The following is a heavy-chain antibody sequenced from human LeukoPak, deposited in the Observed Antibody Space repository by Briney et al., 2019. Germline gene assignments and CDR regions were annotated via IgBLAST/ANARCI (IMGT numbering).Heavy chain of an antibody. J-gene: IGHJ3*01. D-gene: IGHD3-16*01. Sequence: GGSLRLSCAASGFTFSSYAMSWVRQAPGKGLEWVSGISGSTGTTYYADSVKGRFTISRDNSKNTLYLQMNSLRAEDTAVYFCARDFGPRLYAFDVWGQGTMITVSS. CDR1: GFTFSSYA. V-gene: IGHV3-23*01. CDR3: ARDFGPRLYAFDV. CDR2: ISGSTGTT.